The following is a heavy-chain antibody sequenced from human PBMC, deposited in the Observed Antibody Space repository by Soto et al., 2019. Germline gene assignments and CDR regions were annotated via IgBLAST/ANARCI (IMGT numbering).Heavy chain of an antibody. Sequence: ASVKVSCKASGYTFTGYYMHWVRQAPGQGLEWMGWINPNSGGTNYAQKFQGRVTMTRDTSISTAYMELSRLRSDDTAVYYCARDVQELDYYGMDVWGQGTTVTVSS. CDR2: INPNSGGT. J-gene: IGHJ6*02. D-gene: IGHD4-4*01. V-gene: IGHV1-2*02. CDR3: ARDVQELDYYGMDV. CDR1: GYTFTGYY.